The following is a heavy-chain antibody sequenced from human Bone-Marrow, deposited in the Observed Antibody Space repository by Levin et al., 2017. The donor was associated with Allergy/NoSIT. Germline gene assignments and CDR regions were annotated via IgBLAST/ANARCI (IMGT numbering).Heavy chain of an antibody. CDR2: IYPDDSDT. Sequence: GGSLRLSCKGSGYSFTTYWIGWVRQMPGKGLEWMGIIYPDDSDTKYSPSFQGRVTISADQSISTAYLHWSSLKASDTAIYYCAGHEGVTTVTPDRIDVWGQGTMVTVSS. CDR1: GYSFTTYW. CDR3: AGHEGVTTVTPDRIDV. D-gene: IGHD4-17*01. J-gene: IGHJ3*01. V-gene: IGHV5-51*01.